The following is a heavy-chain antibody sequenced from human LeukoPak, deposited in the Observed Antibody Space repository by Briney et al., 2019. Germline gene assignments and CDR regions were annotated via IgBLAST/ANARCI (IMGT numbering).Heavy chain of an antibody. CDR1: GFTFSSYG. CDR3: ARFRLGYYFDC. J-gene: IGHJ4*01. CDR2: ISSGSGTI. V-gene: IGHV3-48*02. D-gene: IGHD3-16*01. Sequence: PAGSLSLSCAASGFTFSSYGMSWVRQAPGKGLEWISYISSGSGTIYYADSVKGRFTISRDNAENSLYLQMNSLRDEDTAVYYCARFRLGYYFDCWGHGILVSVSS.